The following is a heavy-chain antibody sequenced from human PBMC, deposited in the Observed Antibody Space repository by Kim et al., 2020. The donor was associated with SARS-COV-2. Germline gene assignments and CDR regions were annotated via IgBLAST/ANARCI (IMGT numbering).Heavy chain of an antibody. CDR1: GGSISSYY. CDR3: ARDYQYSSSWYGYYGMDV. J-gene: IGHJ6*02. CDR2: IYYSGST. V-gene: IGHV4-59*01. Sequence: SETLSLTCTVSGGSISSYYWSWIRQPPGKGLEWIGYIYYSGSTNYNPSLKSRVTISVDTSKNQFSLKLSSVTAADTAVYYCARDYQYSSSWYGYYGMDVWGQGTTVTVSS. D-gene: IGHD6-13*01.